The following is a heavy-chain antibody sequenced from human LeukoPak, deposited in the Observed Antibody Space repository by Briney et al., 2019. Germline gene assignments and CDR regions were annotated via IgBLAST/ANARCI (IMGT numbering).Heavy chain of an antibody. CDR3: ARESYGLGSSDFDY. J-gene: IGHJ4*02. D-gene: IGHD3-10*01. CDR2: IYFSGST. V-gene: IGHV4-39*07. CDR1: GDSIISSTYY. Sequence: PSETLSLTCTVSGDSIISSTYYWGWIRQPPGKGLEWVGSIYFSGSTYYNPSLKSRVTISVDTSKNHFSLRLSSVTAADTAVYYCARESYGLGSSDFDYWGQGTLVTVSS.